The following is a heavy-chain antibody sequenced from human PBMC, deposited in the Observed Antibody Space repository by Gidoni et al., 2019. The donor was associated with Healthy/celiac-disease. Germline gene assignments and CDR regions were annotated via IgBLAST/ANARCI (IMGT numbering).Heavy chain of an antibody. Sequence: QVQLVESGGGVVQPGRSLRLSWPAYGFTFSSYGMHWVRQAPGKGLEWVAVISDDGSNKYYADSVKGRFTISRDNSKNTLYLQMNSLRAEDTAVYYCAKEIEGAAAGKGWDYWGQGTLVTVSS. CDR3: AKEIEGAAAGKGWDY. CDR2: ISDDGSNK. D-gene: IGHD6-13*01. J-gene: IGHJ4*02. V-gene: IGHV3-30*18. CDR1: GFTFSSYG.